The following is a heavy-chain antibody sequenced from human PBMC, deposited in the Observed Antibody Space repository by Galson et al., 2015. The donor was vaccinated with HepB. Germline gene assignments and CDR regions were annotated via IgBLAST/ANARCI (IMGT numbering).Heavy chain of an antibody. CDR1: GYTFNKYG. Sequence: SVKVSCKASGYTFNKYGISWVRQAPGQGLEWMGWISTKRGNTKHAQSFQGRVTMTTETSTKTAYMELRSLRSDDTAVYYCARDVDWALDYWGQGTLVTVSS. J-gene: IGHJ4*02. D-gene: IGHD3-9*01. CDR3: ARDVDWALDY. CDR2: ISTKRGNT. V-gene: IGHV1-18*01.